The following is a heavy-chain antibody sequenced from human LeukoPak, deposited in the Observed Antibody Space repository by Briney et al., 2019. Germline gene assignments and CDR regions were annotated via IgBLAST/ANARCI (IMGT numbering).Heavy chain of an antibody. D-gene: IGHD3-22*01. V-gene: IGHV3-48*02. CDR1: GFTFKNYI. CDR3: ATCSYDGSGYYYM. CDR2: ISGSGTIV. J-gene: IGHJ4*02. Sequence: GGSLRLSCVASGFTFKNYIMTWVRQAPGQGLSWVSSISGSGTIVYYADSVKGRFTVSRDNGQNSLFLQINSLRDEDTATYYCATCSYDGSGYYYMWGQGAVVTVSS.